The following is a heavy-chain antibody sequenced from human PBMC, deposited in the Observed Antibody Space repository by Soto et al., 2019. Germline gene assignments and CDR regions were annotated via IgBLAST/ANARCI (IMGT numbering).Heavy chain of an antibody. CDR3: ARAYYYDSSGYYYLGDY. CDR2: TYYRSKWYN. D-gene: IGHD3-22*01. V-gene: IGHV6-1*01. J-gene: IGHJ4*02. Sequence: QSQTLSLTCAISGDSVSSNSAAWNWIRQSPSRGLEWLGRTYYRSKWYNDYAVSVKSRITIKPDTSKNQFSLQLNSVTPEDTAVYYCARAYYYDSSGYYYLGDYWGQGTLVTVSS. CDR1: GDSVSSNSAA.